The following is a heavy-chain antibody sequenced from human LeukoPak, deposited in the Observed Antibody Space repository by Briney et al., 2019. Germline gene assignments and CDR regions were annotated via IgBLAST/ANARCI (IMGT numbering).Heavy chain of an antibody. J-gene: IGHJ4*02. D-gene: IGHD2-15*01. CDR2: IWYDGSNK. CDR3: ARDCSGGSCYSAY. V-gene: IGHV3-33*01. CDR1: GFTFSSYG. Sequence: GSLRLSCAASGFTFSSYGMRWVRQAPGKGVEWVAVIWYDGSNKYYADSVKGRFTISRDNSKNTLYLQMNSLRAEDTAVYYCARDCSGGSCYSAYWGQGTLVTVSS.